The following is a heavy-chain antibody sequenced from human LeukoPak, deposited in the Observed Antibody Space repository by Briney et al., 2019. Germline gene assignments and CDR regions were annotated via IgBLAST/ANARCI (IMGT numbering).Heavy chain of an antibody. J-gene: IGHJ4*02. CDR2: MYSGDNT. Sequence: PGGSLRLSCAASGFTVSNNYMSWVRQAPGKGLEWVSVMYSGDNTYYVESVKGRFTISRDNSKNTLYLQMNSLRAEDTAVYYCAKDKIGYCSSTSCYTKSGFDYWGQGTLVTASS. CDR3: AKDKIGYCSSTSCYTKSGFDY. D-gene: IGHD2-2*02. CDR1: GFTVSNNY. V-gene: IGHV3-66*02.